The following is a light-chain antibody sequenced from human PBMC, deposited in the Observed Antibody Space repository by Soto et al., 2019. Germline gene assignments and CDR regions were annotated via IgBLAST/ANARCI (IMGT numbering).Light chain of an antibody. Sequence: QSALTQPASVSGSPGRSVTISCTGSSSDVGDFNYVSWYQHLPGRAPKLIIYDVTNRPSGISYRFSASKSGRTASLTISGLQAEDEADHYCSSYSSSITHVVFGGGTKLTVL. V-gene: IGLV2-14*03. J-gene: IGLJ2*01. CDR1: SSDVGDFNY. CDR2: DVT. CDR3: SSYSSSITHVV.